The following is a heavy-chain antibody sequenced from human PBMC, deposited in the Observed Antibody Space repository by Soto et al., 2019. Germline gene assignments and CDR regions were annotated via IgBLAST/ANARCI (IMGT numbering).Heavy chain of an antibody. V-gene: IGHV3-74*01. CDR1: GFALSRYW. Sequence: GGSLRLSCTASGFALSRYWMYWVRQVPGKGLVWVSHINSGGNITPYADSVRGRFTISRDNAKNSMYLQMNGLRAEDTAVYYCARQGCGSTTCYSQLDYWGQGTLVTVSS. CDR2: INSGGNIT. CDR3: ARQGCGSTTCYSQLDY. J-gene: IGHJ4*02. D-gene: IGHD2-2*02.